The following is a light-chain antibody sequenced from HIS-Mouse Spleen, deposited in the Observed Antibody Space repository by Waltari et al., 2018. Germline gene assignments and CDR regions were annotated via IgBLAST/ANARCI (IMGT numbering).Light chain of an antibody. CDR3: YSTDSSGNHRV. J-gene: IGLJ2*01. CDR1: ALPKKY. CDR2: EDS. Sequence: SYELTQPPSVSVSPGQTARITCSGDALPKKYAYWYQQKSGQAPELGIYEDSKRPSGIPGRFSGSSSGTMATLTISGAQVEDEADYYCYSTDSSGNHRVFGGGTKLTVL. V-gene: IGLV3-10*01.